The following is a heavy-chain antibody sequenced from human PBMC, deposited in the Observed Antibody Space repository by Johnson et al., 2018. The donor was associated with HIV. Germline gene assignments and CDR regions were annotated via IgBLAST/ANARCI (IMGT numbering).Heavy chain of an antibody. CDR2: IKQDGSEE. CDR3: TRDRGYWDAFDI. D-gene: IGHD3-22*01. J-gene: IGHJ3*02. CDR1: GFSFSRYW. V-gene: IGHV3-7*01. Sequence: VQLVESGGGLVQPGGSLRLSCAVSGFSFSRYWMSWVRQAPGKGLEWVANIKQDGSEEYYVDSVKGRFTISRDNAKNSLYLQMNSLRAEDTAVYYCTRDRGYWDAFDIWGQGTLVTVSS.